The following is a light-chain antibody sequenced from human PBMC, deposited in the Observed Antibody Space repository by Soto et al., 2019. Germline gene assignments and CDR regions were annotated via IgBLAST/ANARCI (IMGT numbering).Light chain of an antibody. V-gene: IGKV3-15*01. J-gene: IGKJ1*01. CDR1: QSVSSN. Sequence: EIVMTQSPATLSVSPGERATLSCRASQSVSSNLAWYQQKPGQAPRLLIYGASTRATGIPARFSGSGSGTEFTLTISSLQPDDFATYYCQQYNDYSTSTFGQGTKVEIK. CDR3: QQYNDYSTST. CDR2: GAS.